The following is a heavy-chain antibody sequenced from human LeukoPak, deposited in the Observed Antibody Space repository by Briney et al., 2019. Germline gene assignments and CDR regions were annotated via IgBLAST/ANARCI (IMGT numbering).Heavy chain of an antibody. V-gene: IGHV3-23*01. J-gene: IGHJ4*02. CDR1: GFTFSSYA. D-gene: IGHD5-18*01. CDR3: ARGPSGYSYGGYDY. CDR2: ISGSGGST. Sequence: GSLRLSCAASGFTFSSYAMSWVRQAPGKGLEWFSGISGSGGSTYYADSVKGRFTISRDNSKNTLYLQMNSLRAEDTAVYYCARGPSGYSYGGYDYWGQGTLVTVSS.